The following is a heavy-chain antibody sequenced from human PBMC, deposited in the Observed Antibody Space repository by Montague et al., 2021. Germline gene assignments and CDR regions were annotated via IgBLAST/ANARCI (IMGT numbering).Heavy chain of an antibody. D-gene: IGHD1-26*01. CDR1: GGSFSGYY. CDR2: ITHRGTT. Sequence: SETLSLTCAVYGGSFSGYYWSWIRQPPGRGLEWIGEITHRGTTSYNPSLKSRVTLSEDTSRNQFSLKLNSVTAADTAVYYCAGDQTGERCMDVWGKGTTVTVSS. J-gene: IGHJ6*03. CDR3: AGDQTGERCMDV. V-gene: IGHV4-34*01.